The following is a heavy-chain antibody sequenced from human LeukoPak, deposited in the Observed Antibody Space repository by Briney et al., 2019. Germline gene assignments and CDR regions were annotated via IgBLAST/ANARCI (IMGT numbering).Heavy chain of an antibody. CDR2: IIPILGIA. Sequence: SVKVSCKASGGTFSSYAISWVRQAPGQGLEWMGRIIPILGIANYAQKFQGRVTITADKSTSTAYMELSSLRSEDTAVYYCARMIAVPYYFDYWGQGTLVTASS. CDR3: ARMIAVPYYFDY. CDR1: GGTFSSYA. V-gene: IGHV1-69*04. J-gene: IGHJ4*02. D-gene: IGHD3-22*01.